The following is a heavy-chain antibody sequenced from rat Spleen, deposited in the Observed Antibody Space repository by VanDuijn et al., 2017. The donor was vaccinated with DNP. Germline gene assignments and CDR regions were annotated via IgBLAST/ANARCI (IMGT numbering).Heavy chain of an antibody. CDR2: ISPSGGST. CDR3: ARHAIRGYYWYFDF. D-gene: IGHD4-3*01. Sequence: EVQLVESGGGLVQPGRSLKLSCAASGFTFSNYDMAWVRQAPTKGLEWVASISPSGGSTYYRDSVKGRFTVSRDNAKSTLYLQMDSLRSEDTATYYCARHAIRGYYWYFDFWGPGTMVTVSS. J-gene: IGHJ1*01. CDR1: GFTFSNYD. V-gene: IGHV5-25*01.